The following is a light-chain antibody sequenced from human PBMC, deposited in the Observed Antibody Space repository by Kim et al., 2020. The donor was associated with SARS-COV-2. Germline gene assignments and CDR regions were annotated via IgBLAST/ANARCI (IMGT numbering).Light chain of an antibody. CDR3: QQYGSSPIT. V-gene: IGKV3-20*01. Sequence: EIVLTQSPGTLSLSPGEGGTLSCRASQTISSSHLAWYQQKPGQAPRLLIYGTSNRATGIPDRFSGSGSGTDFTLTITRLEPEDFAVYYCQQYGSSPITFGQGTRLEIK. CDR1: QTISSSH. CDR2: GTS. J-gene: IGKJ5*01.